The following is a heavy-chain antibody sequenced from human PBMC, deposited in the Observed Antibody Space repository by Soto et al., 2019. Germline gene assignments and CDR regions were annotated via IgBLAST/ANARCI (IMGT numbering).Heavy chain of an antibody. V-gene: IGHV1-8*01. CDR2: MNPNTGNT. J-gene: IGHJ4*02. CDR3: ARGRLATLTDF. Sequence: ASVKFYCKACGYSFSEYDINLVRQATGLGLEWMGWMNPNTGNTRYAQKFQGRFTVTRETSTSTVYMELGSLTSEDTAVYYCARGRLATLTDFWGQGTPVTVSS. D-gene: IGHD5-12*01. CDR1: GYSFSEYD.